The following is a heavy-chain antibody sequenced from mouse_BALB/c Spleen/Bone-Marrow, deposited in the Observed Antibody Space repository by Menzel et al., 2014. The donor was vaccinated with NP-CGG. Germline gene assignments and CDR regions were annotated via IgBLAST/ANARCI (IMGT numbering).Heavy chain of an antibody. CDR2: INPDSSTI. D-gene: IGHD1-2*01. V-gene: IGHV4-1*02. J-gene: IGHJ3*01. CDR3: ARLHYYGYGAY. CDR1: GFDFSSYW. Sequence: EVQLVESGGGLVQPGGSLKLSCAASGFDFSSYWMNWVRQAPGKGLEWIGDINPDSSTINYTPSLKDKFIISRDNAKNTLYLQMSKVRSEDTALYYCARLHYYGYGAYWGQGTLVTVSA.